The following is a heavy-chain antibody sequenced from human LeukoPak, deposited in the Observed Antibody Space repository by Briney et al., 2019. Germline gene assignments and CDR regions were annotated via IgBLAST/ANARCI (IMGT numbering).Heavy chain of an antibody. CDR2: INHSGST. D-gene: IGHD6-6*01. CDR1: GGSFSDYY. V-gene: IGHV4-34*01. Sequence: SETLSLTCAVYGGSFSDYYWSWIRQPPGKGLEWIGEINHSGSTNYNPSLKSRVTISVDTSKNQFSLKLSSVTAADTAVYYCASLARGGNWFDPWGQGTLVTVSS. J-gene: IGHJ5*02. CDR3: ASLARGGNWFDP.